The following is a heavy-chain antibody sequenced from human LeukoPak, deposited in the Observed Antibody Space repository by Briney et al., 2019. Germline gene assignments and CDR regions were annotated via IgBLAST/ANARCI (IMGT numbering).Heavy chain of an antibody. Sequence: SQTLSLTCTVSGGSISSGGYYWSWIRQHPGKGLEWIGYIYYSGSTYYNPSLKSRVTISVDTSKNQFSLKLSSVTAADTAVYYCARGRDDILTGPASGAFDIWGQGTMVTVS. D-gene: IGHD3-9*01. CDR3: ARGRDDILTGPASGAFDI. J-gene: IGHJ3*02. CDR2: IYYSGST. V-gene: IGHV4-31*03. CDR1: GGSISSGGYY.